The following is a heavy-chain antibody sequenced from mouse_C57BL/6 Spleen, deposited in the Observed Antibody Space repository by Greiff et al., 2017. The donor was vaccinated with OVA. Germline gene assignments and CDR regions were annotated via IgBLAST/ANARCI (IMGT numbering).Heavy chain of an antibody. D-gene: IGHD2-3*01. J-gene: IGHJ2*01. V-gene: IGHV5-17*01. CDR2: ISSGSSTI. Sequence: DVMLVESGGGLVKPGGSLKLSCAASGFTFSDYGMHWVRQAPEKGLEWVAYISSGSSTIYYADTVKGRFTISRDNAKNTLFLQMTSLRSEDTAMYYCARSDGYPLDYWGQGTTLTVSS. CDR1: GFTFSDYG. CDR3: ARSDGYPLDY.